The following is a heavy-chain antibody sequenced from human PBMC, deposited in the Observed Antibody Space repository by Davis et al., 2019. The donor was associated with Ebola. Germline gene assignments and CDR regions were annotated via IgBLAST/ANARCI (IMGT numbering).Heavy chain of an antibody. CDR1: GYSFTSYY. Sequence: ASVKVSCKASGYSFTSYYIHWVRQAPGQGLEWMGWISPQSGDTSLAPKFQGRLTLTRDTSITSAYMDLNTLTSDDTATYFCARESALITSAFGVWGPGTMVTVSS. D-gene: IGHD3-10*01. CDR3: ARESALITSAFGV. J-gene: IGHJ3*01. CDR2: ISPQSGDT. V-gene: IGHV1-2*02.